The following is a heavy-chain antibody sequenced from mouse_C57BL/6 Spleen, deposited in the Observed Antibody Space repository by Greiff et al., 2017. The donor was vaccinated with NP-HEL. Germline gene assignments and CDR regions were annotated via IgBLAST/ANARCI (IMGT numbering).Heavy chain of an antibody. D-gene: IGHD4-1*01. CDR1: GFSFNTYA. Sequence: EVQLVESGGGLVQPKGSLKLSCAASGFSFNTYAMNWVRQAPGKGLEWVARIRSKSNNYATYYADSVKDRFTISRDDSESMLYLQMNNLKTEDTAMYYCVRHEALTGAFDYWGQGTTLTVSS. CDR3: VRHEALTGAFDY. CDR2: IRSKSNNYAT. J-gene: IGHJ2*01. V-gene: IGHV10-1*01.